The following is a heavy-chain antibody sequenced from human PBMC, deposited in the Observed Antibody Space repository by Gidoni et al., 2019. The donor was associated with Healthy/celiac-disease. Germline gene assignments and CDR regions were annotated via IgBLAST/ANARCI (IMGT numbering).Heavy chain of an antibody. CDR3: ARQRSYYDYVWGSYRPGEWFDP. CDR1: GGSLSSSSYY. Sequence: QLQLQESGPGLVKPSEPLSLTCTVPGGSLSSSSYYRSWLRQPPGKGLECIGSIYSRRSTYYNPSPKSRVTISVDTSKNQFSLKLSSVTAADTAVYYCARQRSYYDYVWGSYRPGEWFDPWGQGTLVTVSS. V-gene: IGHV4-39*01. D-gene: IGHD3-16*02. J-gene: IGHJ5*02. CDR2: IYSRRST.